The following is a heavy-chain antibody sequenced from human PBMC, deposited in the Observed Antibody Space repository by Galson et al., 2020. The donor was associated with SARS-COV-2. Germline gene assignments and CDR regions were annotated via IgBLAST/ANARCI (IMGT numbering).Heavy chain of an antibody. V-gene: IGHV3-23*01. D-gene: IGHD2-2*01. CDR3: ARGVSMPDN. CDR2: IRGSGAAT. Sequence: GGSLRLSCAASGFTASSYGMSWVRQAPGKGLEWVSGIRGSGAATYYADSVKGRFTISRDNSKNTLYLQMNSLRAEDTAVYYCARGVSMPDNWCQGTLVTVSS. J-gene: IGHJ4*02. CDR1: GFTASSYG.